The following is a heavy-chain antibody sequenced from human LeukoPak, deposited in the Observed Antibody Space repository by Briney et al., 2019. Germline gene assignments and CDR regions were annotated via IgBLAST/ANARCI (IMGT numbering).Heavy chain of an antibody. D-gene: IGHD3-16*01. J-gene: IGHJ4*02. Sequence: ASVTVSCKASGYTFTDYYMHWMRQAPGQGLEWMGWINPNNGGTNYAQKFQGRVTMTRDTSISTAYMERSRLRSDDTAVYYCARSKMVITFGGDDYWGQGTLVTVSS. V-gene: IGHV1-2*02. CDR3: ARSKMVITFGGDDY. CDR2: INPNNGGT. CDR1: GYTFTDYY.